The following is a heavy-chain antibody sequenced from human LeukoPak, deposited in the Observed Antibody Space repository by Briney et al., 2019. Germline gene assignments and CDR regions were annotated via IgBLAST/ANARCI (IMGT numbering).Heavy chain of an antibody. Sequence: GGTLRPSCAASGFTFSNYAMTWVRQAPGQGLQWVSAISGGGGSTYYAASVKGRFTISRDNLKHTWDLQVNSLRVEDTAVYYCAKEARPGYCSGGSCSWFDPWGQGALVTVSS. CDR1: GFTFSNYA. CDR2: ISGGGGST. D-gene: IGHD2-15*01. V-gene: IGHV3-23*01. CDR3: AKEARPGYCSGGSCSWFDP. J-gene: IGHJ5*02.